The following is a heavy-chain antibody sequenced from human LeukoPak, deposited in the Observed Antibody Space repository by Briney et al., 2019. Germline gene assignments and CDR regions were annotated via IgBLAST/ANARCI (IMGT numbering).Heavy chain of an antibody. CDR2: IYSGGNT. D-gene: IGHD3-10*01. CDR3: ARVKTGFTVRGATYHYGMTS. Sequence: GGSLKLSCAASGFTVSRDYMNWVRQAPGKGREWVSLIYSGGNTYYADPVKGRFTISRDNSKNTLYLQMNSLRAEDTAVYYCARVKTGFTVRGATYHYGMTSGAKGPRSPS. CDR1: GFTVSRDY. V-gene: IGHV3-66*01. J-gene: IGHJ6*02.